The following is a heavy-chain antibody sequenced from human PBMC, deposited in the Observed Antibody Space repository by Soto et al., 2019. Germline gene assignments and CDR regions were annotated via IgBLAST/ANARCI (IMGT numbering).Heavy chain of an antibody. D-gene: IGHD5-18*01. CDR3: ARGRGLVDTAMVTPGDRYDSSQKRYYFDY. J-gene: IGHJ4*02. V-gene: IGHV4-4*02. Sequence: PSETLSLTCAVSGGSISSSNWWSWVRQPPGKGLEWIGEIYHSGSTNYNPSLKSRVTISVDKSKNQFSLKLSSVTAADTAVYYCARGRGLVDTAMVTPGDRYDSSQKRYYFDYWGQGTLVTVSS. CDR1: GGSISSSNW. CDR2: IYHSGST.